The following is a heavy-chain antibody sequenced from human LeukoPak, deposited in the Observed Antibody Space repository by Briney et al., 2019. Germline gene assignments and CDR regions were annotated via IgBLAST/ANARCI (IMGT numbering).Heavy chain of an antibody. J-gene: IGHJ5*02. Sequence: GGSLRLSCAASGFTFSSDSMNWVRQAPGKGLEWVSSISSSSSYIYYADSVKGRFTISRDNAKNSLYLQMNSLRAEDTAVYYCARDREGYCSGGSCYPPNWFDPWGQGTLVTVSS. V-gene: IGHV3-21*01. CDR3: ARDREGYCSGGSCYPPNWFDP. D-gene: IGHD2-15*01. CDR2: ISSSSSYI. CDR1: GFTFSSDS.